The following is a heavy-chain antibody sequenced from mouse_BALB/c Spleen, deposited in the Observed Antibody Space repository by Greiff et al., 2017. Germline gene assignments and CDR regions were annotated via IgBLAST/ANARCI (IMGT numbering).Heavy chain of an antibody. V-gene: IGHV3-8*02. Sequence: EVKLMESGPSLVKPSQTLSLTCSVTGDSITSGYWNWIRKFPGNKLEYMGYISYSGSTYYNPSLKSRISITRDTSKNQYYLQLNSVTTEDTATYYCARGGTTVVRYFDVWGAGTTVTVSS. J-gene: IGHJ1*01. D-gene: IGHD1-1*01. CDR1: GDSITSGY. CDR2: ISYSGST. CDR3: ARGGTTVVRYFDV.